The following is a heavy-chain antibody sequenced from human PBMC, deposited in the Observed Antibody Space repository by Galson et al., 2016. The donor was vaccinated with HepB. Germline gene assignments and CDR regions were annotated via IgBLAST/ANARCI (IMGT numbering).Heavy chain of an antibody. J-gene: IGHJ4*02. CDR2: IYPGESET. V-gene: IGHV5-51*01. Sequence: QSGAEVKQPGESLTISCQGSGYRFTTSWIGWVRQMPGQGLEWMGIIYPGESETRYSPSFQGQVTISADKSITTAYLQWGSLKASDSAIYFCARRDRDCSGGTCFSRNFDYWGQGTLVSVSS. CDR3: ARRDRDCSGGTCFSRNFDY. D-gene: IGHD2-15*01. CDR1: GYRFTTSW.